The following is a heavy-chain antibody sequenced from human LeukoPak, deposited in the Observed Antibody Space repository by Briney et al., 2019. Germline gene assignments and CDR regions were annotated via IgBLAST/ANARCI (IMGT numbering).Heavy chain of an antibody. D-gene: IGHD1-1*01. CDR1: GFTFSSYG. J-gene: IGHJ4*02. V-gene: IGHV3-33*01. CDR2: IWYDGSNK. Sequence: GRSLRLSCAASGFTFSSYGMHWVRQAPGKGLKWVAVIWYDGSNKYYADSVKGRFTISRDNSKNTLYLQMNSLRAEDTAVYYCARDIGRKYKIFDYWGQGTLVTVSS. CDR3: ARDIGRKYKIFDY.